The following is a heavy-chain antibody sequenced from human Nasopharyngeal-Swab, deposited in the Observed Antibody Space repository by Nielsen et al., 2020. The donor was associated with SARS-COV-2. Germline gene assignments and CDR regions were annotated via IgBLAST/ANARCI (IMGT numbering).Heavy chain of an antibody. Sequence: GGSLRLSCKGSGYMFTSYWIGWVRQMPGKGLEWRGIIYPGDSETRYSPSFQGQVTISADKSISTAYLQWSSLKASDTAVYYCARPLWSYADHFDYWGQGTLVTVSS. V-gene: IGHV5-51*01. CDR3: ARPLWSYADHFDY. D-gene: IGHD1-26*01. CDR2: IYPGDSET. J-gene: IGHJ4*02. CDR1: GYMFTSYW.